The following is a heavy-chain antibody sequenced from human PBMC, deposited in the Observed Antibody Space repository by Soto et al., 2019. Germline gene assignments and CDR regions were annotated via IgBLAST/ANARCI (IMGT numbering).Heavy chain of an antibody. CDR1: GFTFSSYA. CDR2: ISYDGSSK. CDR3: ARDRVAYDFWSGYYTGIDGDGMDV. D-gene: IGHD3-3*01. Sequence: AGGSLRLSCAASGFTFSSYAMHWVRQAPGKGLEWVAVISYDGSSKYYADSVKGRFTISRDNSKNTLYLQMNSLRAEDTAVYYCARDRVAYDFWSGYYTGIDGDGMDVWGQGTTVTVSS. J-gene: IGHJ6*02. V-gene: IGHV3-30-3*01.